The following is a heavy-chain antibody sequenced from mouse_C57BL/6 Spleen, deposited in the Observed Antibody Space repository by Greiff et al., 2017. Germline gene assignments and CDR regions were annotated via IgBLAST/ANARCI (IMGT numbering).Heavy chain of an antibody. CDR3: GREPLEDD. Sequence: EVQGVQSGGGLVKPGGSLKLSCAASGFTFSDYGMHWVRQAPEQGLEWVAYISRGSSTIYYADTVKGRVTISRDNAKKTRCLQMASLRSEDTAMYYCGREPLEDDWGQGTTLTVSS. CDR2: ISRGSSTI. CDR1: GFTFSDYG. J-gene: IGHJ2*01. V-gene: IGHV5-17*01. D-gene: IGHD3-3*01.